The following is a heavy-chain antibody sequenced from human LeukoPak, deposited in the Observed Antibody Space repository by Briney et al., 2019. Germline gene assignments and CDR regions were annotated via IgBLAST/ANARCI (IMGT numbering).Heavy chain of an antibody. D-gene: IGHD2-2*02. V-gene: IGHV1-18*01. CDR3: ARARYCSSTSCYNNWFDP. CDR2: ISAYNGNT. CDR1: GYTFPSYG. J-gene: IGHJ5*02. Sequence: ASVKVSCKASGYTFPSYGISWVRQAPGQGLEWMGWISAYNGNTNYAQKLQGRVTMTTDTSTSTAYMELRSLRSDDTAVYYCARARYCSSTSCYNNWFDPWGQGTLVTVSS.